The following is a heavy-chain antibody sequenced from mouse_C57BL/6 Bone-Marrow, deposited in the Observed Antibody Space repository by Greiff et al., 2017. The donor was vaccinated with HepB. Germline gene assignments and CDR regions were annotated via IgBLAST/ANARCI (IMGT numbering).Heavy chain of an antibody. CDR3: ARVRNGNYPYFDY. CDR2: ISDGGSYT. Sequence: EVKVEESGGGLVKPGGSLKLSCAASGFTFSSYAMSWVRQTPEKRLEWVATISDGGSYTYYPDNVKGRFTISRDNAKNNLYLQMSHLKSEDTAMYYCARVRNGNYPYFDYWGQGTTLTVSS. J-gene: IGHJ2*01. D-gene: IGHD2-1*01. CDR1: GFTFSSYA. V-gene: IGHV5-4*03.